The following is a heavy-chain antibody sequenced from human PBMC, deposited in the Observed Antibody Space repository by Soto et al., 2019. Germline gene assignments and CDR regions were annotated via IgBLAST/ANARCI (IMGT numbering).Heavy chain of an antibody. CDR2: IYYSGST. CDR1: GYSISSSNW. Sequence: PSETLSLTCAVSGYSISSSNWWGWIRQPPGKGLEWIGYIYYSGSTYYNPSLKSRVTMSVDTSKNQFSLKLSSVTAVDTAVYYCARSTSSWPKAAFDYWGQGTLVTVS. J-gene: IGHJ4*02. D-gene: IGHD6-13*01. V-gene: IGHV4-28*01. CDR3: ARSTSSWPKAAFDY.